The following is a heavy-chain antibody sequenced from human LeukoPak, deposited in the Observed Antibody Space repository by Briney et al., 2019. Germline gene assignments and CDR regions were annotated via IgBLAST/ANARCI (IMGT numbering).Heavy chain of an antibody. CDR2: IYYSGST. CDR1: GGSISSGGYN. Sequence: SETLSLTCTVSGGSISSGGYNWSWIRQHPGKGLEWIGYIYYSGSTYYNPSLKSRVTISVDTSKNQFSLKLSSVTAADTAVYYCARGLGGSVVVPAATRPNWFDPWGQGTLVTVSS. V-gene: IGHV4-31*03. CDR3: ARGLGGSVVVPAATRPNWFDP. J-gene: IGHJ5*02. D-gene: IGHD2-2*01.